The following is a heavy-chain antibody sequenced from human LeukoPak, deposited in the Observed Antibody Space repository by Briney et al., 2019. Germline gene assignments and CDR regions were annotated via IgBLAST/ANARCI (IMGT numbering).Heavy chain of an antibody. Sequence: GESLKISCKGSGYSFTSYWIGWVRQMPGKGLELVGIIYPGDSDTRYSPSFQGQVTISADKSTSTAYLQWSSLKASDTAMYYCARRLAAAGFYFFDYWGQGTLVTVSS. J-gene: IGHJ4*02. D-gene: IGHD6-13*01. CDR2: IYPGDSDT. CDR1: GYSFTSYW. CDR3: ARRLAAAGFYFFDY. V-gene: IGHV5-51*01.